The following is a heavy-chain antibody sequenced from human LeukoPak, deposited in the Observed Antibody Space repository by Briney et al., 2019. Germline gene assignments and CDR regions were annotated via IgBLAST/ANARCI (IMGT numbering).Heavy chain of an antibody. V-gene: IGHV4-30-4*01. J-gene: IGHJ4*02. D-gene: IGHD4-23*01. Sequence: PSGTLTLTCTVSGGTISSGDYYWSWLAPPPGKGLEWIGYIYYSGSTYYNPSLKSRVTLSVDTSKNQFSLKLSFVTAADTAVYYCARVVRWLRLFDYWGQGPLVTVSS. CDR1: GGTISSGDYY. CDR2: IYYSGST. CDR3: ARVVRWLRLFDY.